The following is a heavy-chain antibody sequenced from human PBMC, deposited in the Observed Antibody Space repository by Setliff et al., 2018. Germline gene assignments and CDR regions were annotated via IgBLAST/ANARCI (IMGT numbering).Heavy chain of an antibody. CDR2: ISHSGST. V-gene: IGHV4-38-2*02. Sequence: SETLSLTCTVSCYSISSGHYWGWIRQPPGKGLEWIGSISHSGSTYYNPSLRSRVTISLDTSKNQFSPKLTSVTAADTAVYYCAGGRRYDYGWDFDYWGRGTLVTVSS. J-gene: IGHJ4*02. CDR1: CYSISSGHY. CDR3: AGGRRYDYGWDFDY. D-gene: IGHD4-17*01.